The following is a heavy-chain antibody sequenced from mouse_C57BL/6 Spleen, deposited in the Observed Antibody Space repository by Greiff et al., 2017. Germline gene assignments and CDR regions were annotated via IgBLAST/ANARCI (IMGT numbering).Heavy chain of an antibody. CDR2: INPSSGYT. D-gene: IGHD1-1*01. V-gene: IGHV1-7*01. J-gene: IGHJ3*01. CDR1: GYTFTSYW. CDR3: ARSYYGSREGFFAY. Sequence: QVQLQQPGAELVKPGASVKLSCKASGYTFTSYWMHWVKQRPGQGLEWIGDINPSSGYTKYNQKFKDKATLTADKSSSTAYMQLSSLTYEDSAVYYCARSYYGSREGFFAYWGQGTLVTVSA.